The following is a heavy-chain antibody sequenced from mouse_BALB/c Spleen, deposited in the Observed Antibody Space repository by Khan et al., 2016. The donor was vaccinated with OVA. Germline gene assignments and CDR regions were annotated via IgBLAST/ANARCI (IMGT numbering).Heavy chain of an antibody. CDR3: TRAGYGAFAY. CDR2: IYPGNSDT. V-gene: IGHV1-5*01. CDR1: GFSFTSYW. J-gene: IGHJ3*01. Sequence: VQLQQSGTVLARPGASVKMSCKASGFSFTSYWMHWVKQRPGQGLQWIGGIYPGNSDTDYHQKFKGKAKLTAFTSASTAYMDLSSLTTEDSAVYYCTRAGYGAFAYWGQGTLVTVSA. D-gene: IGHD1-1*01.